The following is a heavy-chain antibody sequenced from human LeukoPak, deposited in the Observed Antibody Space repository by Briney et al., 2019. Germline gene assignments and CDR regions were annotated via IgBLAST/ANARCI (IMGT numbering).Heavy chain of an antibody. CDR3: AAVPNANAWYWDDAFDI. CDR1: GFTFTTSA. Sequence: SVKDSCKASGFTFTTSAVQWVRQARGQRLEWIVRIFVGRGNTDHAQKFQGRLTITRDTSTSTAYMEMSSLTSEETALYFCAAVPNANAWYWDDAFDIWGQGTKVAVSS. D-gene: IGHD2-8*02. CDR2: IFVGRGNT. V-gene: IGHV1-58*01. J-gene: IGHJ3*02.